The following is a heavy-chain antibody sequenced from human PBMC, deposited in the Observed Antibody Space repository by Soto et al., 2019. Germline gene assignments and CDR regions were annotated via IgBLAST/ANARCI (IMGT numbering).Heavy chain of an antibody. D-gene: IGHD4-17*01. Sequence: QVQLVESGGGEVQPGRSLTISCAASGFTFSNYGMHWVRQTPGKGLEWVAVISYDGTNKFYSDSVKGRFTISRDNFKKTLTLQMNSLRADDTAVYSCAKDLQSYGDYDYYCYGMDVWGLGTRVTVSS. CDR1: GFTFSNYG. CDR3: AKDLQSYGDYDYYCYGMDV. V-gene: IGHV3-30*18. J-gene: IGHJ6*02. CDR2: ISYDGTNK.